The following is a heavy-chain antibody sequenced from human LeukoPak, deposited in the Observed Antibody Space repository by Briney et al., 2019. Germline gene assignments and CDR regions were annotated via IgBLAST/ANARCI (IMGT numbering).Heavy chain of an antibody. V-gene: IGHV3-7*01. J-gene: IGHJ4*02. D-gene: IGHD6-19*01. CDR2: IKQDGSEK. CDR1: GFTFSGFG. CDR3: ARDQPEIAVAGVFDY. Sequence: PGGSLRLSCAASGFTFSGFGMHWVRQAPGKGLEWVANIKQDGSEKYYVDSVKGRFTISRDNAKNSLYLQMNSLRAEDTAVYYCARDQPEIAVAGVFDYWGQGTLVTVSS.